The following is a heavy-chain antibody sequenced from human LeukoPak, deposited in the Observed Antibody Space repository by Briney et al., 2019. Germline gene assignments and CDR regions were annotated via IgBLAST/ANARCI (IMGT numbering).Heavy chain of an antibody. Sequence: GGSLRLSCTASGFTFNSYTMNWVRQAPGKGLEWVSYISSSGSTIYYADSVKGRFTISRDNAKNSLYLQMNSLRAEDTAVYYCARAVYYDSSGSDYWGQGTLVTVSS. V-gene: IGHV3-48*04. J-gene: IGHJ4*02. CDR1: GFTFNSYT. D-gene: IGHD3-22*01. CDR3: ARAVYYDSSGSDY. CDR2: ISSSGSTI.